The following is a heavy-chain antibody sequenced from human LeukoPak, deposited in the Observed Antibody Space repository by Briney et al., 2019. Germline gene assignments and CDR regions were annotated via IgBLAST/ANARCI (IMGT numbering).Heavy chain of an antibody. V-gene: IGHV3-23*01. Sequence: PGGSLRLSCAASGFTFSSYAMSWVRQAPGKGLEWVSAMSGSGGSIYYADSVKGRFTISRDNSKNTLYLQMNSLRAEDTAVYYCAREKRVYSSSWALDYWGQGTLVTVSS. J-gene: IGHJ4*02. CDR1: GFTFSSYA. CDR2: MSGSGGSI. CDR3: AREKRVYSSSWALDY. D-gene: IGHD6-13*01.